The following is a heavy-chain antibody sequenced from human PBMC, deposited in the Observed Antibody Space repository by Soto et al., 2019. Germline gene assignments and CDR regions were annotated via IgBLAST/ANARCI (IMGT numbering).Heavy chain of an antibody. CDR1: GGTFSRHA. V-gene: IGHV1-69*01. D-gene: IGHD3-10*01. Sequence: QVQLVQSGAEVRKPGSSVKVSCKASGGTFSRHAISWVRQAPGQGLEWMGGIIPIFGTANHAQKFQGRVTIIADESTSTVYMELSSLRSEDTAVYYCATRGGGFGGYGMDVWGQGTTVTVSS. CDR3: ATRGGGFGGYGMDV. CDR2: IIPIFGTA. J-gene: IGHJ6*02.